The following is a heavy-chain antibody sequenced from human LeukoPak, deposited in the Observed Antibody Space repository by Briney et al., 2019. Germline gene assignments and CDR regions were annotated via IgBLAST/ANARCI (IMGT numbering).Heavy chain of an antibody. CDR3: ARAGIMITFGGVIVIPSYFDY. J-gene: IGHJ4*02. Sequence: ASVKVSCKASGYTFTGYYMHWVRQAPGQGLEWVGWINPNSGGTNYAQKFQGRVTMTRDTSISTAYMELSRLRSDDTAVYYCARAGIMITFGGVIVIPSYFDYWGQGTLVTVSS. D-gene: IGHD3-16*02. CDR2: INPNSGGT. CDR1: GYTFTGYY. V-gene: IGHV1-2*02.